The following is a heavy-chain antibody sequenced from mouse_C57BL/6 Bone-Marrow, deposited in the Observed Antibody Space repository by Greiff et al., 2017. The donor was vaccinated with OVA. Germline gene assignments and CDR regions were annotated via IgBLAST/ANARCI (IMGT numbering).Heavy chain of an antibody. CDR3: ARNSSGYDDYAIDY. Sequence: EVKLLESGGGLVQPGASLKLSCESYEYEFPSYDMSWVRQTPEQRLEWVAAINRDGGSTYYPDTMERRFILSRDNHKSTLYLHMSSLRSEDTASYYCARNSSGYDDYAIDYWGQGPAVTVSA. D-gene: IGHD3-2*02. CDR1: EYEFPSYD. J-gene: IGHJ4*01. V-gene: IGHV5-2*01. CDR2: INRDGGST.